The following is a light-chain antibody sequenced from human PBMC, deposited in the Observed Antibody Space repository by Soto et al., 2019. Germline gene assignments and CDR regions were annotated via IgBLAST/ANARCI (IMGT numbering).Light chain of an antibody. Sequence: AIQLTQSPSSLSAYVGDRVTITCRASEGINTGVAWYQHKPGKSPTLLIYETSNLASGVSLRFSGTGYGTQFSLTIGGLQPEDFATYHCQQFSAYPLTFGGGTKVEIK. CDR2: ETS. CDR1: EGINTG. CDR3: QQFSAYPLT. J-gene: IGKJ4*01. V-gene: IGKV1-13*02.